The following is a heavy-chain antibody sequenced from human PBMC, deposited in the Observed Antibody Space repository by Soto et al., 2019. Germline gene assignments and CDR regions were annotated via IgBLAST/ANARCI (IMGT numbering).Heavy chain of an antibody. D-gene: IGHD2-2*02. J-gene: IGHJ6*02. CDR2: IWYDGSKN. Sequence: QVQLVESGGGVVQPGRSLRLSCAASGFTFSSYGMHWVRQAPGKGRAWVAVIWYDGSKNYYADYVKGRFTISRENYKNTLYLQMNSLRGEESVVYYCARGGGYCSSTSCYITYGMDVWGQGTTVTVSS. CDR1: GFTFSSYG. CDR3: ARGGGYCSSTSCYITYGMDV. V-gene: IGHV3-33*01.